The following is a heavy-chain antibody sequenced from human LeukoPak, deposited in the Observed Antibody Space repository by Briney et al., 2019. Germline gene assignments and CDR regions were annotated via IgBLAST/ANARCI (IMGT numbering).Heavy chain of an antibody. CDR2: INPNSGGT. Sequence: ASVKVSCKASGYTFTGYYMHWVRQAPGQGLEWMGWINPNSGGTNYAQKFQGRVTMTRDTSISTAYMELSRLRSDDTAVYYCARWGEVWGSYYFDYWGQGTLVTVSS. CDR3: ARWGEVWGSYYFDY. D-gene: IGHD3-10*01. V-gene: IGHV1-2*02. CDR1: GYTFTGYY. J-gene: IGHJ4*02.